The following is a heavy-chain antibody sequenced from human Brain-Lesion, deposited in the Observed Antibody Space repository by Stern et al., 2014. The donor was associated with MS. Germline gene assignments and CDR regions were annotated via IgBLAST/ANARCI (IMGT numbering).Heavy chain of an antibody. CDR2: MNPYSGNT. V-gene: IGHV1-8*01. CDR1: GYTFSSYD. Sequence: VQLVESGAEVKKPGASVKVSCKASGYTFSSYDITWVPQASGHGLEWIGGMNPYSGNTGYAQKFKGRVAMTSDPSISTVYMELTSLTSDDTAVYFCARAVRNQLLSEYWGQGTLVTVSS. D-gene: IGHD2-2*01. CDR3: ARAVRNQLLSEY. J-gene: IGHJ4*02.